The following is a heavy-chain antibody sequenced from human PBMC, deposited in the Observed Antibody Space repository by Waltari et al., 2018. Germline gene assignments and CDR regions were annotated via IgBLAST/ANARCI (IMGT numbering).Heavy chain of an antibody. D-gene: IGHD3-22*01. CDR3: ARDSYYYDGSGYPAR. CDR1: GGSISSATYY. J-gene: IGHJ4*02. CDR2: IHVNGNT. Sequence: QVQLQESGPGLVKPSQTLSLSCTVSGGSISSATYYWSWMRQPAGKGLEWIGRIHVNGNTNYNPSLISRVTISVDTSRNQFFLTVNSVTAADTAVYYCARDSYYYDGSGYPARWGQGTRVTVSS. V-gene: IGHV4-61*02.